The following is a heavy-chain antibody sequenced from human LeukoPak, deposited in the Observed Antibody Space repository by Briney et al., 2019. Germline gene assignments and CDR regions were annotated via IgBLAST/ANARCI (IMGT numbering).Heavy chain of an antibody. Sequence: SVKVSCKASGGAFSSYAISWVRQAPGQGLEWMGRIIPIFGTANYAQKFQGRVTITTDESTSTAYMELSSLRSEDTAVYYCARDREPEVYYMNVWGKGTTVTVSS. D-gene: IGHD1-26*01. CDR3: ARDREPEVYYMNV. V-gene: IGHV1-69*05. J-gene: IGHJ6*03. CDR1: GGAFSSYA. CDR2: IIPIFGTA.